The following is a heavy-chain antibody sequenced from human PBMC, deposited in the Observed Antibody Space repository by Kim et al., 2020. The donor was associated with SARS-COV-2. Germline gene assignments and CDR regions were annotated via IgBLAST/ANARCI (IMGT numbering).Heavy chain of an antibody. V-gene: IGHV5-51*01. J-gene: IGHJ4*02. Sequence: GESLKISCKGSGYNFPSYWIGWVRQMPGKGLEWMGIIYPGDSDTRYSTSFQGQVTISADKSTTTAPLQWSSLKSSDTAIYYCARSAGPSDYYFDYWGQGT. CDR1: GYNFPSYW. CDR3: ARSAGPSDYYFDY. D-gene: IGHD3-9*01. CDR2: IYPGDSDT.